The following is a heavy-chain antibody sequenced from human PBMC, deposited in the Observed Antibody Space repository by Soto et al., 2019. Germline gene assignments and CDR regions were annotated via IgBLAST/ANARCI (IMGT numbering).Heavy chain of an antibody. CDR1: GFTVSSNY. CDR2: IYSGGTT. D-gene: IGHD7-27*01. V-gene: IGHV3-53*01. CDR3: ASPPTGTHHRLDY. J-gene: IGHJ4*02. Sequence: EVQLVESGGGLIQPGGSLRLSCAASGFTVSSNYMSWVRQAPGRGLECVSLIYSGGTTYYADSVKGRFTISRDNSKNTLYLQMNSLRAEDTAVYYWASPPTGTHHRLDYWGQGTLVTVSS.